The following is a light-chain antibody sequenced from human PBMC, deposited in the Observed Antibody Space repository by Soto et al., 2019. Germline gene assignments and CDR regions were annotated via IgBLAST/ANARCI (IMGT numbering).Light chain of an antibody. CDR1: SSNIGSTT. CDR3: AALDDSLNGWV. CDR2: SNN. J-gene: IGLJ3*02. Sequence: QSVLTQPPSASGTPGQRVTISCYGSSSNIGSTTVNWYQQLPGTAPKLLIYSNNQRPSGVPDRFSGSKSGTSASLAISGLQSEDEADYYCAALDDSLNGWVFGGGTKLTVL. V-gene: IGLV1-44*01.